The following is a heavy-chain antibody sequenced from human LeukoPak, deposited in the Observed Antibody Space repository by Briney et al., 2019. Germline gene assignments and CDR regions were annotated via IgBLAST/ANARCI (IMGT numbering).Heavy chain of an antibody. CDR1: EFTFSNAW. V-gene: IGHV3-15*01. J-gene: IGHJ4*02. D-gene: IGHD1-26*01. Sequence: GGSLRLSCAASEFTFSNAWMGWVRQAPGKGLEWVGRIKRKSDGGTAEYAAPVKGRFTISRDDSKNTLYLQMSSLSTEDTAVYYCGTVLRWEESRDYWGQGTLVTVSS. CDR2: IKRKSDGGTA. CDR3: GTVLRWEESRDY.